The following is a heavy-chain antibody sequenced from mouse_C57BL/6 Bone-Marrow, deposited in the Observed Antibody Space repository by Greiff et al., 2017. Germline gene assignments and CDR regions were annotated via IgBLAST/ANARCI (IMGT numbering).Heavy chain of an antibody. CDR1: GFNIKDDY. D-gene: IGHD2-3*01. CDR2: IDPENGDT. Sequence: VKLQESGAELVRPGASVKLSCTASGFNIKDDYMHWVKQRPEQGLEWIGWIDPENGDTEYASKFQGKATITADTSSNTAYLQLSSLTSEDTAVYYCTRLSIAMDYWGQGTSVTVSS. J-gene: IGHJ4*01. CDR3: TRLSIAMDY. V-gene: IGHV14-4*01.